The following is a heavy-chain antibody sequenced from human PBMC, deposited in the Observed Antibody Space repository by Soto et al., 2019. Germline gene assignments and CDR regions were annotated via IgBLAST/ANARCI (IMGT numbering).Heavy chain of an antibody. CDR1: GGTFSNYT. CDR2: IIPVFGTT. Sequence: QVQLVQSGAEVKKPGSSVKVFCKASGGTFSNYTISWVRQAPGQVLEWMGGIIPVFGTTDYEQKFQGRVTITADGSTRTAYMTLSSLRSADTAVYYCARSSPYIVVRKPTGNQDYSGMDVWGQGTKVTVSS. V-gene: IGHV1-69*01. J-gene: IGHJ6*02. D-gene: IGHD2-2*01. CDR3: ARSSPYIVVRKPTGNQDYSGMDV.